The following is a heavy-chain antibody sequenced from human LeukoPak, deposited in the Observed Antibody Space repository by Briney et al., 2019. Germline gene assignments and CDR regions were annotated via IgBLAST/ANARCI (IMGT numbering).Heavy chain of an antibody. V-gene: IGHV3-9*01. Sequence: GRSLRLSCAASGFTFDDYAMHWIRQAPGKGLEWVSGISWNGGSIGYADSVKGRFTISRDNAKNSLYLQMNSLRAEDKALYYCAEAPRTYSSWPMGIDYWGQGTLVTVSS. J-gene: IGHJ4*02. CDR3: AEAPRTYSSWPMGIDY. CDR2: ISWNGGSI. D-gene: IGHD6-19*01. CDR1: GFTFDDYA.